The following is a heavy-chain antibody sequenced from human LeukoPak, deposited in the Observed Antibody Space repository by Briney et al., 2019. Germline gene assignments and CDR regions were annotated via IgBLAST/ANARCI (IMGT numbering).Heavy chain of an antibody. V-gene: IGHV3-30*04. J-gene: IGHJ6*02. CDR3: ARGNEGITPRTIVNSPRYYGMDV. D-gene: IGHD4-23*01. Sequence: PGRSLRLSCAASGFTFSSYAMHWVRQAPGKGLEWVAVISYDGSNKYYADSVKGRFTISRDNSKNTLYLQMNSLRAEDTAVYYCARGNEGITPRTIVNSPRYYGMDVWGQGTTVTVSS. CDR2: ISYDGSNK. CDR1: GFTFSSYA.